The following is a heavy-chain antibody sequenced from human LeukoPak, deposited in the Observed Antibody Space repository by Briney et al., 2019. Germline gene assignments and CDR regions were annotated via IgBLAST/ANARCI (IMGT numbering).Heavy chain of an antibody. CDR1: GYTFTGYY. J-gene: IGHJ4*02. V-gene: IGHV1-46*01. Sequence: ASVKVSCKASGYTFTGYYMHWVRQAPGQGLEWMGIINPSDGPTNYAQEFQGRVTVTRDMSTSTVYMELSSLRSEDTALYYCARGPLIVVVGTATSIDYWGQGTLVTVSS. CDR3: ARGPLIVVVGTATSIDY. D-gene: IGHD2-15*01. CDR2: INPSDGPT.